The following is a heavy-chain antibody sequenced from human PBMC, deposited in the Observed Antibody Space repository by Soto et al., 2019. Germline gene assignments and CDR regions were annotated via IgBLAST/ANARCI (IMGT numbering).Heavy chain of an antibody. CDR2: ISYDGSNK. CDR3: AKDSGWLGNSDAFDI. J-gene: IGHJ3*02. Sequence: GGSLRLSCAASGFTFSSYGMHWVRQAPGKGLEWVAVISYDGSNKYYADSVKGRFTISRDNSKNTLYLQMNSLRAEDTAVYYCAKDSGWLGNSDAFDIWGQGTMVTVSS. CDR1: GFTFSSYG. D-gene: IGHD3-10*01. V-gene: IGHV3-30*18.